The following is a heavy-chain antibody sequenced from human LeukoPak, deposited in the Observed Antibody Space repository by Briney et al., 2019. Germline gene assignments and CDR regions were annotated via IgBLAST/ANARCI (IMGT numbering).Heavy chain of an antibody. J-gene: IGHJ3*02. CDR2: IYYSGST. Sequence: SETLSLTCTVSGGSISSGGYYWSWIRQHPGKGLEWIGYIYYSGSTYYNPSLKSRVTISVDTSKNQFSLKLSSVTAADTAVYYCAGVTTGYCSGGSCYPIDAFDIWGQGTMVTVSS. CDR3: AGVTTGYCSGGSCYPIDAFDI. CDR1: GGSISSGGYY. V-gene: IGHV4-31*03. D-gene: IGHD2-15*01.